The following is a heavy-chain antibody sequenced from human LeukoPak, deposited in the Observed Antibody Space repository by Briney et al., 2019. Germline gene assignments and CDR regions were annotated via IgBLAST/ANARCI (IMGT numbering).Heavy chain of an antibody. V-gene: IGHV1-69*13. CDR3: ARDLGSRDGYNPPNLFDS. CDR2: IIPIFGTA. J-gene: IGHJ4*02. D-gene: IGHD5-24*01. CDR1: GGTFSSYA. Sequence: SVKVSCKASGGTFSSYAISWVRQAPGQGLEWMGGIIPIFGTANYAQKFQGRVTITADESTSTAYMELSSLRSEDTAVYYCARDLGSRDGYNPPNLFDSWGQGTLVTVSS.